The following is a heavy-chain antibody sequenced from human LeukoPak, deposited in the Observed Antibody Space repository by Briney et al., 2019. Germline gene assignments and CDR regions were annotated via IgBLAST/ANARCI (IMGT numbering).Heavy chain of an antibody. CDR2: IYYTGSA. CDR3: VRLLGGYFAGNTFDI. J-gene: IGHJ3*02. D-gene: IGHD3-9*01. Sequence: SETLSLTCTVSGGSVSSRPHFWAWIRQTPGKGLEWIGTIYYTGSANYNPSLKSRVTMSVDTSKDHFSLNLSSVTATDTAVYFCVRLLGGYFAGNTFDIWGQGTVVSVFS. V-gene: IGHV4-39*02. CDR1: GGSVSSRPHF.